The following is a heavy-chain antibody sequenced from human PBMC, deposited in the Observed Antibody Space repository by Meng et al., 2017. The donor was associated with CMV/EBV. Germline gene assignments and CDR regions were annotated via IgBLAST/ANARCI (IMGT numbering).Heavy chain of an antibody. CDR2: ISYDGSNK. Sequence: GESLKISCAASGFTFSSYSMNWVRQAPGKGLEWVAVISYDGSNKYYADSVKGRFTISRGNSKNTLYLQMNSLRAEDTAVYYCARDGYSSSWYGPGYYYYYYGMDVWGQGTTVTVSS. D-gene: IGHD6-13*01. J-gene: IGHJ6*02. CDR1: GFTFSSYS. CDR3: ARDGYSSSWYGPGYYYYYYGMDV. V-gene: IGHV3-30*03.